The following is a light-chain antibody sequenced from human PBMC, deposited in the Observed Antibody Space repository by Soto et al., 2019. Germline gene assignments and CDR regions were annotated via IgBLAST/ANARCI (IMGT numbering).Light chain of an antibody. CDR1: QIINKF. CDR2: AAS. CDR3: RQSYDTPWT. V-gene: IGKV1-39*01. Sequence: DIQMTQSPSSLSASVGDRVTITCRASQIINKFLNWYQQKPGNAPKVLIVAASSLQSGVPSRFSGGGSGTEYTLTISSLQPEDSATYFCRQSYDTPWTFGQGTKVDIK. J-gene: IGKJ1*01.